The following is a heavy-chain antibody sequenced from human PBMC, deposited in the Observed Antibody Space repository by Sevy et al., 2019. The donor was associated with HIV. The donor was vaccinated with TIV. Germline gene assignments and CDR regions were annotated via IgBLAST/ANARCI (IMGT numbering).Heavy chain of an antibody. D-gene: IGHD6-13*01. CDR1: GFTFNNYA. Sequence: GGSLRLSCAASGFTFNNYAMSWVRQAPGKGLEGKGLEWVSTISGGGGTYYADSVRGRFTISRDNSKNTLYLQVNSLRVEDTAVYYCAKHYIHDIADWWYFDLWGRGTLVTVSS. CDR3: AKHYIHDIADWWYFDL. CDR2: ISGGGGT. V-gene: IGHV3-23*01. J-gene: IGHJ2*01.